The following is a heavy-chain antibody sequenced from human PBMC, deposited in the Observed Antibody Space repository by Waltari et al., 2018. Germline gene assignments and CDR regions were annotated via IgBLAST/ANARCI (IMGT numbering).Heavy chain of an antibody. Sequence: EVQLVESGGGLVQPGGSQRLSCVASGFTFSSYFMSWLRQAPGKGLGWVANIKQDGSEKYYVDSVKGRFTISRDNAENSLSLQMNSLRAEDTAVYYCARYVRPIYYMDVWGKGTTVTVSS. V-gene: IGHV3-7*04. CDR1: GFTFSSYF. D-gene: IGHD3-10*02. CDR2: IKQDGSEK. CDR3: ARYVRPIYYMDV. J-gene: IGHJ6*03.